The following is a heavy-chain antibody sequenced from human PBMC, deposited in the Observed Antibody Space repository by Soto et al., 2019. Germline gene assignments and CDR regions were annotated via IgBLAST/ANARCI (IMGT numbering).Heavy chain of an antibody. CDR2: IYPGDSDT. V-gene: IGHV5-51*01. D-gene: IGHD6-19*01. CDR3: ARLNGIAVAGTDYYYGMDV. Sequence: GESLKISCKGSGYSFTSYWIGWVRQMPGKGLEWVGIIYPGDSDTRYSPSFQGQVTISADKSISTAYLQWSSLKASDTAMYYCARLNGIAVAGTDYYYGMDVWGQGTTVTVSS. J-gene: IGHJ6*02. CDR1: GYSFTSYW.